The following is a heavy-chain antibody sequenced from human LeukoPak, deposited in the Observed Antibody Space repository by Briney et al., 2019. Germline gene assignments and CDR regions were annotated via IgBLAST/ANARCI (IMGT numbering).Heavy chain of an antibody. CDR3: ARADWYYDFWSGYYL. D-gene: IGHD3-3*01. Sequence: ASVKVSCKASGYTFTSYGISWVRQAPGQGLEWMGWISAYNGNTNYAQKLQGRVTMTTDTSTSTAYMELSSLRSEDTAVYYCARADWYYDFWSGYYLWGQGTLVTVSS. CDR2: ISAYNGNT. CDR1: GYTFTSYG. V-gene: IGHV1-18*01. J-gene: IGHJ4*02.